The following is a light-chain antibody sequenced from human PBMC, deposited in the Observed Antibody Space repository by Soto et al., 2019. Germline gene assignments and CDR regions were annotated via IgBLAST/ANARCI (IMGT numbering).Light chain of an antibody. CDR3: QQYNSSWT. J-gene: IGKJ1*01. Sequence: DIQMTQSPSTLSASVGDRVTITCRASQSISSWLAWYQQKPGKAPKLLIYKASSLESGVPSRFSGSGSGTEFTLTISGLQPDDFATYYCQQYNSSWTFGQGTKVEIK. V-gene: IGKV1-5*03. CDR2: KAS. CDR1: QSISSW.